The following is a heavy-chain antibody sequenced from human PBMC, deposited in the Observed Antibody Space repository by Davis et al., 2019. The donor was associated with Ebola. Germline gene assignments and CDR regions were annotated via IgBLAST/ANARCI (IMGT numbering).Heavy chain of an antibody. CDR2: INHSGST. Sequence: PSETLSLTCAVYGGSFSGYYWSWIRQPPGKGLEWIGEINHSGSTNYNPSLKSRVTMSVDTSKNQFSLKLSSVTAADTAVYYCARGPHTAAPRWGYWGQGTLVTVSS. J-gene: IGHJ4*02. D-gene: IGHD2-2*01. CDR3: ARGPHTAAPRWGY. CDR1: GGSFSGYY. V-gene: IGHV4-34*01.